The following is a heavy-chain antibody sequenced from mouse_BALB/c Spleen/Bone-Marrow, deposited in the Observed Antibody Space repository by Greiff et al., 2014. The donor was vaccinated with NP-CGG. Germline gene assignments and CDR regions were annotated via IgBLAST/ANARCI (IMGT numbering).Heavy chain of an antibody. Sequence: VHLVESGAELARPGASVKLSCKASGYIFTGYWMQWVKQRPGQGLDWIGAIFPGDGDTRYTEKFKGKATLTADKSSSTAFMQLSSLASEDSAVYYCAREGGYWGQGTTLRVSS. CDR3: AREGGY. CDR2: IFPGDGDT. J-gene: IGHJ2*01. V-gene: IGHV1-87*01. CDR1: GYIFTGYW.